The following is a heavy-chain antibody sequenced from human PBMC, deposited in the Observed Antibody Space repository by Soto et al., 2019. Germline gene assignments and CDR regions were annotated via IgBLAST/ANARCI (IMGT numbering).Heavy chain of an antibody. J-gene: IGHJ6*03. V-gene: IGHV1-69*02. CDR1: GGTFSSYT. CDR3: ARGVPLFLEWLFSAKEYYYYMDV. CDR2: IIPILGIA. Sequence: GASVKVSCKASGGTFSSYTISWVRQAPGQGLEWMGRIIPILGIANYAQKFQGRATITADKSTSTAYMELSSLRSEDTAVYYCARGVPLFLEWLFSAKEYYYYMDVWGKGTTVTVSS. D-gene: IGHD3-3*01.